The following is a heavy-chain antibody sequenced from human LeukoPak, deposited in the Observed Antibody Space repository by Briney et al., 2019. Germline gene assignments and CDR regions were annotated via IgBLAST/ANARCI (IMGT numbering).Heavy chain of an antibody. D-gene: IGHD5-18*01. CDR2: IYYSGST. J-gene: IGHJ6*03. CDR1: GGSISSYY. Sequence: SETLSLTCTVSGGSISSYYWSWIRQPPGKGLGWIGYIYYSGSTNYNPSLKSRVTISVDTSKNQFSLKLSSVTAADSAIYYCARDGYSSSYYFYYMDVWGKGTTVTVSS. V-gene: IGHV4-59*01. CDR3: ARDGYSSSYYFYYMDV.